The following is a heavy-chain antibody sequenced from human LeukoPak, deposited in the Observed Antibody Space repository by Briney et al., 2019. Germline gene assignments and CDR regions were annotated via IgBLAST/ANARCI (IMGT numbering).Heavy chain of an antibody. CDR1: GFTFSNAW. V-gene: IGHV3-7*01. Sequence: GGSLRLSCAASGFTFSNAWMSWVRQAPGKGLEWVANIKQDGSEKYYVDSAKGRFTISRDNAKNSLYLQMNSLRAEDTAVYYCARMSSGYSGDYWGQGTLVTVSS. J-gene: IGHJ4*02. D-gene: IGHD3-22*01. CDR2: IKQDGSEK. CDR3: ARMSSGYSGDY.